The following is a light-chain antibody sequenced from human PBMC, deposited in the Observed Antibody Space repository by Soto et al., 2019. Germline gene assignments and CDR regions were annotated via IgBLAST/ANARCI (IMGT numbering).Light chain of an antibody. CDR3: SSYTSSSTRA. CDR1: SSDVGAYDF. CDR2: EVS. J-gene: IGLJ1*01. Sequence: SALTQPASVSGSPGQSITISCTGTSSDVGAYDFVSWYQQHPDKAPKLMIYEVSNRPSGVSNRFSGSKSVNTATLTISGLQAEDEADYYCSSYTSSSTRAFGTGTKVTV. V-gene: IGLV2-14*03.